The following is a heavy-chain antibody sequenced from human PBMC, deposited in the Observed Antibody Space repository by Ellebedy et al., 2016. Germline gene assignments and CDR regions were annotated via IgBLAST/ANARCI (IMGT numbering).Heavy chain of an antibody. CDR1: GYTFTSYY. CDR3: ARDLCSGGSCSLFNP. CDR2: INPSGGST. J-gene: IGHJ5*02. Sequence: ASVKVSCKASGYTFTSYYMHWVRQAPGQGLEWMGIINPSGGSTSYAQKFQGRVTMTRDTSTSTVYMELSSLRSEDTAVYYCARDLCSGGSCSLFNPWGQGTLVTVSS. V-gene: IGHV1-46*01. D-gene: IGHD2-15*01.